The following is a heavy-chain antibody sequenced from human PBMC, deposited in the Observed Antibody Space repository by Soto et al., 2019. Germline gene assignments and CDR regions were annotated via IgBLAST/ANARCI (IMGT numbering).Heavy chain of an antibody. CDR1: GFTFSSYG. CDR3: AKDLYYYDSSGYPED. J-gene: IGHJ4*02. V-gene: IGHV3-30*18. CDR2: ISYDGSNK. D-gene: IGHD3-22*01. Sequence: QVQLVESGGGVVQPGRSLRLSCAASGFTFSSYGMHWVRQAPGKGLEWVAVISYDGSNKYYADSVKGRFTISRDNSKKTLYLQMNSLRAEDTAVYYCAKDLYYYDSSGYPEDWGQGTLVTVSS.